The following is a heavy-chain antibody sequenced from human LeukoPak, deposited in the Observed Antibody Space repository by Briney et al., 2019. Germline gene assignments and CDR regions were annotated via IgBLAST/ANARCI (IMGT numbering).Heavy chain of an antibody. CDR3: ATPLYCSGGSCYLFDY. D-gene: IGHD2-15*01. Sequence: ASVEVSCKVSGYTLTELSMHWVRQAPGKGLEWMGGFDPEDGETIYAQKFQGRVTMTEDTSTDTAYVELSSLRSEDTAVYYCATPLYCSGGSCYLFDYWGQGTLVTVSS. V-gene: IGHV1-24*01. CDR1: GYTLTELS. CDR2: FDPEDGET. J-gene: IGHJ4*02.